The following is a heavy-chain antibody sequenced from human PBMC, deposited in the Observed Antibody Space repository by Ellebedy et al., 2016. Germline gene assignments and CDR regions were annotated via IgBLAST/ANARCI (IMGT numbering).Heavy chain of an antibody. Sequence: GSLRLSXIVSGGSVINYGAYWSWIRQPPGRELQWIGYIYYSGSTKINPSLKSRVSMSVDTSKNQFSLTLNSVTAADTAVYYCARGLYFDSSGYYYWFDPWGRGTLVTVSS. J-gene: IGHJ5*02. CDR1: GGSVINYGAY. CDR3: ARGLYFDSSGYYYWFDP. D-gene: IGHD3-22*01. CDR2: IYYSGST. V-gene: IGHV4-61*08.